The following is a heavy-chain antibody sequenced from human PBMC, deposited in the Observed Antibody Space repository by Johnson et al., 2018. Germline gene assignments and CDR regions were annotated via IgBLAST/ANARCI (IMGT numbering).Heavy chain of an antibody. CDR2: IWYDGSNK. CDR1: GFTFSSYG. CDR3: ARYDSSGYYYYAMDV. Sequence: VQLVESGGGVVQXGRSLRLSCAASGFTFSSYGMHWVRPAPGKGLEWVAVIWYDGSNKYYADSVKGRFTIPRDNSKNTLYLQMNSLRAEDTAVYYCARYDSSGYYYYAMDVWGQGTTVTVSS. J-gene: IGHJ6*02. D-gene: IGHD3-22*01. V-gene: IGHV3-33*01.